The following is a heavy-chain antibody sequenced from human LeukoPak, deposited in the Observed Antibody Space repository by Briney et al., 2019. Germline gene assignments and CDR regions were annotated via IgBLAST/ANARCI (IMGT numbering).Heavy chain of an antibody. Sequence: PSETLSLTCTVSGGSISSYYWSWIRQPPGKGPEWIGYIYYSGSTNYNPSLKSRVTISVDTSKNQFSLKLSSVTAADTAVYYCARERTSYFDYWGQGTLVTVSS. CDR2: IYYSGST. J-gene: IGHJ4*02. CDR1: GGSISSYY. CDR3: ARERTSYFDY. V-gene: IGHV4-59*01.